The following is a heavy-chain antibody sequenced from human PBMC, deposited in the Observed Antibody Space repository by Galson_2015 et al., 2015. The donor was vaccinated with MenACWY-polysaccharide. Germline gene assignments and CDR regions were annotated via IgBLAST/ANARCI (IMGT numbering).Heavy chain of an antibody. V-gene: IGHV3-30*18. J-gene: IGHJ4*02. CDR1: GFTFSSYG. CDR2: ITYDGSDQ. CDR3: AKREARNSGPFDL. D-gene: IGHD6-19*01. Sequence: SLRLSCATSGFTFSSYGMHWVRQAPGKGLEWVTYITYDGSDQNYARSVKGRFTISRDNSKSMLYQQMDSLRAEDTAVYHCAKREARNSGPFDLWGQGALVTVSS.